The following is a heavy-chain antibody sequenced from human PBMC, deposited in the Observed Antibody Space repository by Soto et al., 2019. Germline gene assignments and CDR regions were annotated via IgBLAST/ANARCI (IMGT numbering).Heavy chain of an antibody. CDR1: GFTFSSYG. CDR3: ARDVVADYGSGSLDYYYGMDV. J-gene: IGHJ6*02. CDR2: IWYDGSNK. Sequence: QVQLVESGGGVVQPGRSLRLSCAASGFTFSSYGMHWVRQAPGKGLEWVAVIWYDGSNKYYADSVKGRFTISRDNSKNTLYLQMNSLRAEDTAVYYCARDVVADYGSGSLDYYYGMDVWGQGTTVTVSS. V-gene: IGHV3-33*01. D-gene: IGHD3-10*01.